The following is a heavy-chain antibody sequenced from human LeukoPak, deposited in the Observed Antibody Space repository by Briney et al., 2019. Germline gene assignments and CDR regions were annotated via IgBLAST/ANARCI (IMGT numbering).Heavy chain of an antibody. V-gene: IGHV1-8*01. CDR1: GYTFTSYD. J-gene: IGHJ5*02. D-gene: IGHD2-2*01. CDR3: ARDRYCSSTSCYPPSWLDP. Sequence: ASVKVSCKASGYTFTSYDINWVRQATGQGLEWMGWMNPNSGNTGCAQKFQGRVTMTRNTSISTASMELSSLRSEDTAVYYCARDRYCSSTSCYPPSWLDPWGQGTLVTVSS. CDR2: MNPNSGNT.